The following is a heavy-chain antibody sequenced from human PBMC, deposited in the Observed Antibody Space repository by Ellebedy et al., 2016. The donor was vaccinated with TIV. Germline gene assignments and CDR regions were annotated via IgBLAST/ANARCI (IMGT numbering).Heavy chain of an antibody. CDR3: SAGTGKTDFDY. Sequence: GESLKISCAASGFTSTNAWVSWVRQAPGKGLEWVGRIKSKTDAGTRDFAAPVKGRFLISRDDSKSTVYLQMTSLKIEDTAVYYCSAGTGKTDFDYWGQGTLVTVSS. J-gene: IGHJ4*02. D-gene: IGHD7-27*01. CDR2: IKSKTDAGTR. V-gene: IGHV3-15*01. CDR1: GFTSTNAW.